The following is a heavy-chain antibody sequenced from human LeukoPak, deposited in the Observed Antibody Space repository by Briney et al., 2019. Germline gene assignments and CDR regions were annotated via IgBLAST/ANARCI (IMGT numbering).Heavy chain of an antibody. J-gene: IGHJ3*02. CDR1: GDSISTHY. D-gene: IGHD2-8*01. V-gene: IGHV4-59*11. Sequence: SETLSLTCTISGDSISTHYWTWIRQSPGKGLEWIGYVSSIGLTNYNPTLKSRVTISVDTSKNHFSLRLRSLTAADTAVYYCARDLTTVTKGFDIWGQGTVVTVSS. CDR3: ARDLTTVTKGFDI. CDR2: VSSIGLT.